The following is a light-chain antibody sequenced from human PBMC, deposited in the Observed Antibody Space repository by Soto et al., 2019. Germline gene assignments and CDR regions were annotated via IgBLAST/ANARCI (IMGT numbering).Light chain of an antibody. CDR2: DAS. Sequence: ESVLTQTHATLSLSPGERATLSCRASQSVSSYLAWYQQKPGQAPRLLIYDASNRATGIPARFSGSGSGTDFTLTISSLEPEDFAVYYCQQRSNWPPTFGQGTKVDI. CDR3: QQRSNWPPT. CDR1: QSVSSY. J-gene: IGKJ1*01. V-gene: IGKV3-11*01.